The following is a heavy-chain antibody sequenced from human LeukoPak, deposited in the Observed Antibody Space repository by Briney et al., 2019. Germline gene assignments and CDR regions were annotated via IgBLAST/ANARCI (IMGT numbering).Heavy chain of an antibody. CDR1: VFTFSNYG. J-gene: IGHJ5*02. V-gene: IGHV3-30*02. Sequence: GGSLRLSCAASVFTFSNYGVHWVRQAPGKGLEWVSFIRCDGSNKYYADSVKGRFTISRDSSKNTLYLQMNSLRAEDTAVYYCAKDVRIYSSSWSYWFDPWGQGTLVTVSS. CDR2: IRCDGSNK. CDR3: AKDVRIYSSSWSYWFDP. D-gene: IGHD6-13*01.